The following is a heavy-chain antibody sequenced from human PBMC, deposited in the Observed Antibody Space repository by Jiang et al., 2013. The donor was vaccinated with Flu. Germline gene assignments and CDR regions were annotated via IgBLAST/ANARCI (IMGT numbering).Heavy chain of an antibody. Sequence: GSGLVKPSETLSLTCTVSGGSISSYYWSWIRQPPGKGLEWIGYIYYSGSTNYNPSLKSRVTISVDTSKNQFSLKLSSVTAADTAVYYCARDSAARVPGIAVAGRGFAFDIWGQGTMVTVSS. J-gene: IGHJ3*02. CDR2: IYYSGST. D-gene: IGHD6-19*01. V-gene: IGHV4-59*01. CDR3: ARDSAARVPGIAVAGRGFAFDI. CDR1: GGSISSYY.